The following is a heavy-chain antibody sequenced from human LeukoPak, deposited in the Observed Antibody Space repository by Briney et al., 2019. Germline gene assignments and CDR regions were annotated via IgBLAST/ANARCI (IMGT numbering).Heavy chain of an antibody. CDR2: INHSGST. D-gene: IGHD3-3*01. Sequence: PSETLSLTCAVYGGSFSGYYCSWIRQPPGKGLEWIGEINHSGSTNYNPSLKSRVTISVDTSKNQFSLKLSSVTAADTAVYYCARNLRFLEWLSKGFDYWGQGTLVTVSS. CDR3: ARNLRFLEWLSKGFDY. V-gene: IGHV4-34*01. J-gene: IGHJ4*02. CDR1: GGSFSGYY.